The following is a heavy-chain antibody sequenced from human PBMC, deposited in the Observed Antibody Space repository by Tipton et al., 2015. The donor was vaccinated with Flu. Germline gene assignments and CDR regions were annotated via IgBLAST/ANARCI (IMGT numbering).Heavy chain of an antibody. Sequence: GSLRLSCAASGFTFSSYWMSWVRQAPGKGLEWVANIQQDGSEKYHVDSVKGRFTISRDNAKNSLYLQMNSLRAEDTAIYYCARARGGSCSGGSCYSNYFDYWGQGTLVTVSS. CDR3: ARARGGSCSGGSCYSNYFDY. CDR2: IQQDGSEK. V-gene: IGHV3-7*01. CDR1: GFTFSSYW. D-gene: IGHD2-15*01. J-gene: IGHJ4*02.